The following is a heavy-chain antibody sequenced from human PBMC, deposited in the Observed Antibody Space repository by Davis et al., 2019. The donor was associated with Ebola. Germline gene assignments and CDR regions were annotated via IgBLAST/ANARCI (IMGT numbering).Heavy chain of an antibody. CDR3: TSTSDRIDY. J-gene: IGHJ4*02. Sequence: GESLKIPCASSGFTFSGSAMHWFRQASGNGLEWVGRIRTKANSYATAYAASVKGRFTITRDDSKNTAYLQMNSLKTDDTAVYYCTSTSDRIDYWGQGTLVTVSS. CDR2: IRTKANSYAT. CDR1: GFTFSGSA. V-gene: IGHV3-73*01.